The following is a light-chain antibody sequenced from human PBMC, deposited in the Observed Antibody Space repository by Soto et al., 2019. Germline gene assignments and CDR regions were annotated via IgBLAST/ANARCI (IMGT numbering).Light chain of an antibody. Sequence: EIVMTQSPSTLSVSPGGRATLSFMASQSISDTLAWYQQKPGQAPRLLIYGASKRATGFPARFSGSGSGTDFTLTISSLQSEDFAVYYCQQYNNWPWTFGQGTKVDIK. CDR1: QSISDT. CDR2: GAS. J-gene: IGKJ1*01. CDR3: QQYNNWPWT. V-gene: IGKV3-15*01.